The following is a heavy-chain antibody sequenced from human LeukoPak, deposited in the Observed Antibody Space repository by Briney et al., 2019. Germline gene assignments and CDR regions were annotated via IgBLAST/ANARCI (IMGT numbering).Heavy chain of an antibody. CDR1: GGSFSGYY. CDR3: ARGRRNYDFWSGLPSYMDV. CDR2: INHSGST. V-gene: IGHV4-34*01. Sequence: SETLSLTCAVYGGSFSGYYWSCIRQPPGKGLEWIGEINHSGSTNYNPSLKSRVTISVDTSKNQFSLKLSSVTAADTAVYYCARGRRNYDFWSGLPSYMDVWGKGTTVTVSS. D-gene: IGHD3-3*01. J-gene: IGHJ6*03.